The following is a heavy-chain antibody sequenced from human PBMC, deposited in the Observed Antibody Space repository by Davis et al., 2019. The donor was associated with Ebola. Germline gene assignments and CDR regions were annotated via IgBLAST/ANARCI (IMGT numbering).Heavy chain of an antibody. J-gene: IGHJ4*02. V-gene: IGHV1-18*01. D-gene: IGHD6-13*01. CDR1: GYTFSNYA. CDR3: ARDHSSLDY. CDR2: IGTYNGNT. Sequence: ASVKVSCKASGYTFSNYAFSWVRQAPGQGLEWLGWIGTYNGNTHYAQKLQGRITLTTDTSSTTAYMKLRSLTSDDTAIYYCARDHSSLDYWGQGTLVTVSS.